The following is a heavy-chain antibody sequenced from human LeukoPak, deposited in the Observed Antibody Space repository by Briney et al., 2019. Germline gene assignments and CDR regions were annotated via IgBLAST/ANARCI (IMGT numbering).Heavy chain of an antibody. CDR2: INAGNGNT. CDR3: ARTGWGSYYYMDV. CDR1: GYTFTTYA. D-gene: IGHD1-1*01. Sequence: ASVKVSCKASGYTFTTYAIHWVRQAPGQRLEWMGWINAGNGNTKYSQEFQGRVTITRDTSASTAYMELSNLRSEDRAVYYCARTGWGSYYYMDVWGKGTTVTVSS. V-gene: IGHV1-3*03. J-gene: IGHJ6*03.